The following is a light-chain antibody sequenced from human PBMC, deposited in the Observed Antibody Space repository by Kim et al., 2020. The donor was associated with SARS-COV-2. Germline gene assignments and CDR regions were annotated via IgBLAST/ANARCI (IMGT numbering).Light chain of an antibody. CDR1: SSNVGSNY. Sequence: QGVTISCSGRSSNVGSNYVYWYQQVPGTAPKLLIYKNNQRPSGVPDRFSGSKSGTSASLAISGLRSEDEADYYSAAWDDSLSGHWVFGGGTQLTVL. CDR3: AAWDDSLSGHWV. CDR2: KNN. J-gene: IGLJ3*02. V-gene: IGLV1-47*01.